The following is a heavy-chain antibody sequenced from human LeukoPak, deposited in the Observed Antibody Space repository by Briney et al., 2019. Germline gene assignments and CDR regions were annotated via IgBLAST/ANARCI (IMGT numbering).Heavy chain of an antibody. J-gene: IGHJ3*02. D-gene: IGHD3-22*01. Sequence: GGSLRLSCAASGFTFSNYALTWVRQAPGRGLEWVSSISGAGTYYADSVKGRFSISRDNSKNTLYLQMNSLRAEDTAVYYCAREVVYYYDSSGYPPRAFDIWGQGTMVTVSS. V-gene: IGHV3-23*01. CDR2: ISGAGT. CDR3: AREVVYYYDSSGYPPRAFDI. CDR1: GFTFSNYA.